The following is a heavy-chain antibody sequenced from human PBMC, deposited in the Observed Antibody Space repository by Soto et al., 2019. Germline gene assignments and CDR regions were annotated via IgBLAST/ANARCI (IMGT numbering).Heavy chain of an antibody. J-gene: IGHJ6*02. CDR3: ARGHCSSTSCYERYYYYGMDV. V-gene: IGHV3-7*04. CDR1: GFTFSSHW. D-gene: IGHD2-2*01. CDR2: IKQDGSEK. Sequence: GGSLRLSCAVFGFTFSSHWMSWVRQAPGKGLEWVANIKQDGSEKYYVASVKGRFTISRDNAKNSLYLQMNSLRAEDTAVYYCARGHCSSTSCYERYYYYGMDVWGQGTTVTLSS.